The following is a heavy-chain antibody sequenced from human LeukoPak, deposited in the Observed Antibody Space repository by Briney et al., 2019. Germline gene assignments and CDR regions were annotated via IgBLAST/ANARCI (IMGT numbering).Heavy chain of an antibody. J-gene: IGHJ4*02. Sequence: PVKVSCKASGGTFSSYAISWVRQAPGQGLEWMGGIIPIFGTANYAQKFQGRVTITADESTSTAYMELSSLRSEDTAVYYCAANAVADTYYFDYWGQGTLVTVSS. CDR2: IIPIFGTA. V-gene: IGHV1-69*13. CDR3: AANAVADTYYFDY. D-gene: IGHD6-19*01. CDR1: GGTFSSYA.